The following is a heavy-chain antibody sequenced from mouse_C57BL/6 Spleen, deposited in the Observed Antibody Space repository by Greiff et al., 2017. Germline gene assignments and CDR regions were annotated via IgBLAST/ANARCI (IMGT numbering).Heavy chain of an antibody. CDR1: GYTFTSYG. CDR2: IYPRSGNT. J-gene: IGHJ4*01. Sequence: QVQLQQSGAELARPGASVKLSCKASGYTFTSYGISWVKQRTGQGLEWIGEIYPRSGNTYYNEKFKGKATPTADKSSSTAYMELRSLTSEDSAVYFCARRGYGYAMDYWGQGTSVTVSS. CDR3: ARRGYGYAMDY. V-gene: IGHV1-81*01. D-gene: IGHD2-10*02.